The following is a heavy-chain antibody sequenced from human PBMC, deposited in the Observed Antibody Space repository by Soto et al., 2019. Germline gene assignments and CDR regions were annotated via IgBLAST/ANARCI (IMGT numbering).Heavy chain of an antibody. Sequence: QPGGSLRLSCAASGFTFSSYAMSWVRQAPGKGLEWVSAISGSGGSTYYADSVKGRFTISRDNSKNTLYLQMNSLRAEDTAVYYCGGSRASTAQWLVRDNYYYGMDVWGQGTTVTVAS. CDR2: ISGSGGST. V-gene: IGHV3-23*01. J-gene: IGHJ6*02. CDR1: GFTFSSYA. D-gene: IGHD6-19*01. CDR3: GGSRASTAQWLVRDNYYYGMDV.